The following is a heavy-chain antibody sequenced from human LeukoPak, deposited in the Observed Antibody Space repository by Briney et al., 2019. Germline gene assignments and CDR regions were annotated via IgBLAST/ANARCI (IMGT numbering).Heavy chain of an antibody. CDR2: ISSSSSYI. V-gene: IGHV3-21*01. J-gene: IGHJ4*02. Sequence: PGGSLRLSCAASGFTSSSYWMHWVRQAPGKGLEWVSSISSSSSYIYYADSVKGRFTISRDNAKNSLYLQMNSLRAEDTAVYYCARAKGGCSGGSCYSVYWGQGTLVTVSS. CDR3: ARAKGGCSGGSCYSVY. CDR1: GFTSSSYW. D-gene: IGHD2-15*01.